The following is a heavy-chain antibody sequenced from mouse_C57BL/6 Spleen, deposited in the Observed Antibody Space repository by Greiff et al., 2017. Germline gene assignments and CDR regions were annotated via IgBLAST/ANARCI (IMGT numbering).Heavy chain of an antibody. CDR2: IYPSDSET. Sequence: QVQLQQSGAELVRPGTSVKLSCKASGYTFTSYWMDWVKQRPGQGLEWIGNIYPSDSETHYNQKFKDKATLTVDKSSSTAYMQLSSLTSEDSAVYYCARRGLRRGAMDYWGQGTSVTVSS. CDR3: ARRGLRRGAMDY. D-gene: IGHD2-4*01. J-gene: IGHJ4*01. V-gene: IGHV1-61*01. CDR1: GYTFTSYW.